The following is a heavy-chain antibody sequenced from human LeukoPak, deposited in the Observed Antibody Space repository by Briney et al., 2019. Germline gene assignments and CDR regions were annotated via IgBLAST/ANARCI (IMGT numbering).Heavy chain of an antibody. Sequence: AGSLRLSCAASGFTFSSYAMSWVRQAPGKGLEWVSSISGGHGGTYYADSVKGRFTISRDDSKNTLYLQVNSLRAEDTAVYYCAKGQYASGWNSGNYWGQGTLVTVSS. CDR1: GFTFSSYA. V-gene: IGHV3-23*01. CDR2: ISGGHGGT. CDR3: AKGQYASGWNSGNY. D-gene: IGHD1/OR15-1a*01. J-gene: IGHJ4*02.